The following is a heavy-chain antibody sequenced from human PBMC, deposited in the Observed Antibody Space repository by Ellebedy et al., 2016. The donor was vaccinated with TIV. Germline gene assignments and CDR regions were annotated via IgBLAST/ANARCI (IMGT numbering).Heavy chain of an antibody. CDR1: GYTFASYG. V-gene: IGHV1-18*01. CDR3: ARDFHYYASGSWDHTFDI. Sequence: AASVQVSCKASGYTFASYGVSWVRQARGQGLEWIGWVSGKDGETNYGQKFEGRVTMTTDASTSTAYMDLRSLRSDDTAVYFCARDFHYYASGSWDHTFDIWGQGTVVTVSS. D-gene: IGHD3-10*01. J-gene: IGHJ3*02. CDR2: VSGKDGET.